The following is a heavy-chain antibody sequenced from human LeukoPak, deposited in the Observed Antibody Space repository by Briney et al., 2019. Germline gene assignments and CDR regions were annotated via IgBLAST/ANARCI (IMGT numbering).Heavy chain of an antibody. J-gene: IGHJ4*02. CDR1: GFTFSSYS. CDR3: ARWAVGATMSGDY. V-gene: IGHV3-48*01. D-gene: IGHD1-26*01. CDR2: ISSSSSTI. Sequence: PGGSLRLSCAASGFTFSSYSMTWVRQAPGKGLEWVSYISSSSSTIYYADSVKGRFTISRDNAKNSLYLQMNSLRAEDTAVYYCARWAVGATMSGDYWGQGTLVTVSS.